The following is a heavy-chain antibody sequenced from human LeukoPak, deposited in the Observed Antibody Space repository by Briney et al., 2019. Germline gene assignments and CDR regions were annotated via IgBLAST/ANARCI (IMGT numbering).Heavy chain of an antibody. Sequence: SETLSLTCTVSGGSISSYYWSWIRQPAGKGLEWIGRIYTSGSTNYNPSLKSRVTMSVDTSKNQFSLKLSSVTAADTAVYYCARDVRGSSAGGSYFDYWGQGTLVTVSS. CDR1: GGSISSYY. CDR2: IYTSGST. D-gene: IGHD2-2*01. CDR3: ARDVRGSSAGGSYFDY. V-gene: IGHV4-4*07. J-gene: IGHJ4*02.